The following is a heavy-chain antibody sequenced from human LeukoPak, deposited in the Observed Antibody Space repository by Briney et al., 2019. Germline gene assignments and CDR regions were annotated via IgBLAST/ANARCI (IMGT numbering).Heavy chain of an antibody. Sequence: GSLRLSCAASGIIFGNFWMSWVRQAPGKGLEWIGEINHSGSTNYNPSLKSRVTISVDTSKNQFSLKLSSVTAADTAVYYCARGLERQQLVRIIFDYWGQGTLVTVSS. CDR1: GIIFGNFW. D-gene: IGHD6-13*01. J-gene: IGHJ4*02. CDR2: INHSGST. V-gene: IGHV4-34*01. CDR3: ARGLERQQLVRIIFDY.